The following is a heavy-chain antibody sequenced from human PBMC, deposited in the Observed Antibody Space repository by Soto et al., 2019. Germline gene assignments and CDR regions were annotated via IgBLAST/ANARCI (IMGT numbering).Heavy chain of an antibody. Sequence: EVRLVASGGGLIQPGGSLRLSCAVSGFTVSSNYMSWVRQAPGKGLEWVSVIYSSGSSYYADSVKGRFTISRDNSKNALYLQMSSLRAEDTAVSYCATDGSGKFSPFDPWGQGTLVTVSS. D-gene: IGHD1-26*01. V-gene: IGHV3-53*01. CDR2: IYSSGSS. CDR3: ATDGSGKFSPFDP. J-gene: IGHJ5*02. CDR1: GFTVSSNY.